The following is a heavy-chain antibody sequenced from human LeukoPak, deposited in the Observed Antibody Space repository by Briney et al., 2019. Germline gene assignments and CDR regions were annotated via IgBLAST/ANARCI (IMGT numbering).Heavy chain of an antibody. J-gene: IGHJ4*02. D-gene: IGHD2-15*01. Sequence: SETLSLTCAVYGGSFSGYYWSWIRQPPGKGLEWIGEINHSGSTNYNPSLKSRVTISVDTSKNQFSLKLSSVTAADTAVYYCARDGVLYCSGGSCYPHFDYWGQGPLVTVSS. CDR1: GGSFSGYY. CDR2: INHSGST. V-gene: IGHV4-34*01. CDR3: ARDGVLYCSGGSCYPHFDY.